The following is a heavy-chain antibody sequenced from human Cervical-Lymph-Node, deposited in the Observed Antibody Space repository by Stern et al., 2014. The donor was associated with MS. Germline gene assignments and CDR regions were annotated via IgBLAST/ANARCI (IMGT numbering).Heavy chain of an antibody. V-gene: IGHV3-23*04. D-gene: IGHD4-17*01. Sequence: EMQLVESGGGLVQPGGSLRLSCAASGFTFSSYAMRWVRQAPGKGLEWVSAIRGSGGRTYYADSVKGRFTISRDNSKNTLFLQMNSRRAEDTSLYYCAKSTVTSLIDYWGQGTLVTVSS. CDR3: AKSTVTSLIDY. CDR2: IRGSGGRT. CDR1: GFTFSSYA. J-gene: IGHJ4*02.